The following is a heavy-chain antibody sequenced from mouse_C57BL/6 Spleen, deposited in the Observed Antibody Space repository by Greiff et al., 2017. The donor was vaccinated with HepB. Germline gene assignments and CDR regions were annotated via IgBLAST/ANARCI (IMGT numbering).Heavy chain of an antibody. CDR1: GYTFTSYW. V-gene: IGHV1-7*01. J-gene: IGHJ2*01. CDR3: ARSYYGSRYYFDY. Sequence: VQLVESGAELAKPGASVKLSCKASGYTFTSYWMHWVKQRPGQGLEWIGYINPSSGYTKYNQKFKDKATLTADKSSSTAYMQLSSLTYEDSAVYYCARSYYGSRYYFDYWGQGTTLTVSS. CDR2: INPSSGYT. D-gene: IGHD1-1*01.